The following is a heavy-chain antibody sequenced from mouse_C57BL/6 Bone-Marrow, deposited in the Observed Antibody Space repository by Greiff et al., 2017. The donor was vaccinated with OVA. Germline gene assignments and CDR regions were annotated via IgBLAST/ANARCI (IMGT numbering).Heavy chain of an antibody. Sequence: EVMLVESGGDLVKPGGSLKLSCAASGFTFSSYGMSWVRQTPDKRLEWVATISSGGSYTYYPDSVKGRFTISRDNAKNTLYLQMSSLKSEDTAMYYCARLRDGYLFAYWGQGTLVTVSA. V-gene: IGHV5-6*01. CDR2: ISSGGSYT. CDR3: ARLRDGYLFAY. J-gene: IGHJ3*01. CDR1: GFTFSSYG. D-gene: IGHD2-3*01.